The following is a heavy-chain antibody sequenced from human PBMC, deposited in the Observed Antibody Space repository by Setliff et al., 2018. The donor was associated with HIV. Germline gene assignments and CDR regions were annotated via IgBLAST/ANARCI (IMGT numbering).Heavy chain of an antibody. Sequence: PGESLKISCKGSEYSFTNNWIGWVRQMPGKGLEWMGIIYPGDSDIRYSPSFQGQVTISADKAISTAYLQWSSLKASDTAMYYCARQGDYHILTGYYSGPHDAFDIWGQGTMVT. V-gene: IGHV5-51*01. CDR1: EYSFTNNW. CDR2: IYPGDSDI. J-gene: IGHJ3*02. CDR3: ARQGDYHILTGYYSGPHDAFDI. D-gene: IGHD3-9*01.